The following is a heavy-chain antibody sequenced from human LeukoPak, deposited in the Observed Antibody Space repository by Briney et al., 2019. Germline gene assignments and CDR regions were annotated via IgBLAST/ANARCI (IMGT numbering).Heavy chain of an antibody. J-gene: IGHJ4*02. CDR3: ARERKQYVVVPAARDFDY. Sequence: PSETLPLTCAVYGGSFSGYYWSWIRQPPGKGLEWMGEINHSGSTNYNPSLQRRVTISVDTSKNQFALNLSSVTAADTAVYYWARERKQYVVVPAARDFDYWGQGTLVTVSS. V-gene: IGHV4-34*01. CDR2: INHSGST. CDR1: GGSFSGYY. D-gene: IGHD2-2*01.